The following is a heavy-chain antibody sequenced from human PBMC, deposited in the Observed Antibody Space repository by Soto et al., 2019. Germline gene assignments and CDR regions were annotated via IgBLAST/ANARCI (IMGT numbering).Heavy chain of an antibody. J-gene: IGHJ6*03. CDR1: GYTFTSYD. V-gene: IGHV1-8*01. D-gene: IGHD2-8*01. Sequence: ASVKVSCKASGYTFTSYDINWVRQATGQGLEWMGWMNPNSGNTGYAQKFQGRVTMTRNTSISTAYMELSSLRSEDTAVYYCARGLPVYAGGYYRDVWGKGTTVTVSS. CDR2: MNPNSGNT. CDR3: ARGLPVYAGGYYRDV.